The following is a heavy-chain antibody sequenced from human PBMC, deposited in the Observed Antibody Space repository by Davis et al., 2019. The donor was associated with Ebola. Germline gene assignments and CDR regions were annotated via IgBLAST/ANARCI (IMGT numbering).Heavy chain of an antibody. J-gene: IGHJ6*02. V-gene: IGHV1-46*01. CDR2: INPSGGTT. D-gene: IGHD3-3*01. CDR1: GYTFTDYY. CDR3: ARDRHPIFGVVMGGMDV. Sequence: AASVKVSCKASGYTFTDYYIHWVRQAPGQGLEWVGVINPSGGTTNYAQRFQGRVTMTRDTSTSTVYMELSSLRSEDTAVYYCARDRHPIFGVVMGGMDVWGQGTTVTVSS.